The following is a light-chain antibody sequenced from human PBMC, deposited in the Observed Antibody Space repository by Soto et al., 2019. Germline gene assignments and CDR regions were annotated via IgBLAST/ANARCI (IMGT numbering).Light chain of an antibody. CDR2: KIS. J-gene: IGKJ2*01. CDR1: QSLVHSDGNTY. Sequence: DIVMTQTPLSPPVTLGQPASISCRSSQSLVHSDGNTYLSWLHQRPGQPPRVLIYKISNRFSGAPGRFSVSGAGTDFTLKISRVEAEDVGVYYCMQATQFPYTFGQGTKLEIK. CDR3: MQATQFPYT. V-gene: IGKV2-24*01.